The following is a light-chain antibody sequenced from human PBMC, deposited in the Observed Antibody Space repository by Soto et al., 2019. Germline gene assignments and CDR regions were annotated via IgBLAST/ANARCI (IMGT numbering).Light chain of an antibody. Sequence: EIVLTQSPAILSLSTGERASLSFRASQSLINYLAWYQHKPGQPPRLLIYDASSRATGIPARFSGSGSGTDFTLTIASLEPEDFAVYYCQHRSNPWTFGQGTKVDIK. J-gene: IGKJ1*01. CDR1: QSLINY. V-gene: IGKV3-11*01. CDR2: DAS. CDR3: QHRSNPWT.